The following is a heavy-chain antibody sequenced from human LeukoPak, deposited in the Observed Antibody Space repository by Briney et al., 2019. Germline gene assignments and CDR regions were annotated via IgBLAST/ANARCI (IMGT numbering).Heavy chain of an antibody. V-gene: IGHV1-2*06. D-gene: IGHD3-22*01. Sequence: GASVKVSCKASGYTFTGYYMHWVRQAPGQGLEWMGRINPNSGGTNYAQKFQGRVTMTRDTSISTAYVELSRLRSDDTAVYYCARGTPDYDSSGEVVYWGQGTLVTVSS. CDR3: ARGTPDYDSSGEVVY. CDR1: GYTFTGYY. CDR2: INPNSGGT. J-gene: IGHJ4*02.